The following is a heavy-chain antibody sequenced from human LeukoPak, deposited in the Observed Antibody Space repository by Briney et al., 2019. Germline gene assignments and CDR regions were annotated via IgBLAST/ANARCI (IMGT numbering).Heavy chain of an antibody. D-gene: IGHD6-13*01. V-gene: IGHV3-11*01. CDR1: GFTFSDYF. J-gene: IGHJ6*02. Sequence: PGGSLRLSCAASGFTFSDYFMTWTRQAPGKGLEWVSYISSRGNTIYYADSVKGRFTISRDNAKNSLYLQMNSLRAEDTAVYYCARDWPVAASRYYYYGMDVWGRGTTVTVSS. CDR3: ARDWPVAASRYYYYGMDV. CDR2: ISSRGNTI.